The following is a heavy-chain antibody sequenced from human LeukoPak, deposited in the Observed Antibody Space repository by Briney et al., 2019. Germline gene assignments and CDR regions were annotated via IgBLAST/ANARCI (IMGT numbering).Heavy chain of an antibody. V-gene: IGHV3-9*01. Sequence: GRSMTLSCPASGFSFDDYAMHWVRQPPGKGLEWVSGVSWNRGNVGYADSVKGRFTISRDNAKNFLYLQMSSLRAEDTAMYYCAKAVYGDFQSTVDYWGRGTLVTVSS. D-gene: IGHD4-17*01. CDR2: VSWNRGNV. J-gene: IGHJ4*02. CDR1: GFSFDDYA. CDR3: AKAVYGDFQSTVDY.